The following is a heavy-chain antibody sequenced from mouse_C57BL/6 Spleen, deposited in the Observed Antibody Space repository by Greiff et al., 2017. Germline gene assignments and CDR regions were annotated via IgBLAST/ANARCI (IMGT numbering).Heavy chain of an antibody. J-gene: IGHJ2*01. Sequence: EVMLVESGGGLVKPGGSLKLSCAASGFTFSDYGMHWVRQAPEKGLEWVAYISSGSSTIYYADTVKGRFTISRDNATNTLFLQMTSLRSEDTAMYYCARGKLGRLYYFDYWGQGTTLTVSS. D-gene: IGHD4-1*01. CDR2: ISSGSSTI. CDR1: GFTFSDYG. CDR3: ARGKLGRLYYFDY. V-gene: IGHV5-17*01.